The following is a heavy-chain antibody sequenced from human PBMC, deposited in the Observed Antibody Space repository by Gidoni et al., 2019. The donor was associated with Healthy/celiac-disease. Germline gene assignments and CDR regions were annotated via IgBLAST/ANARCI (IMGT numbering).Heavy chain of an antibody. D-gene: IGHD6-19*01. J-gene: IGHJ5*02. Sequence: PGKGLKWMGRIDPNDADTSYSPSFQGHATIPADKSISTAYLRWGGLKASDTAMYYCARQAVDGTDWFDPWGQGTLVTVSS. V-gene: IGHV5-10-1*01. CDR3: ARQAVDGTDWFDP. CDR2: IDPNDADT.